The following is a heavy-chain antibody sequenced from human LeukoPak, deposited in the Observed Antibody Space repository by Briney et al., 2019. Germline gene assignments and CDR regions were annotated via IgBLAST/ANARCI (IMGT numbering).Heavy chain of an antibody. J-gene: IGHJ5*02. V-gene: IGHV4-34*01. CDR2: INHSGST. D-gene: IGHD6-6*01. CDR1: GFTFSDYY. Sequence: GSLRLSCAASGFTFSDYYMSWIRQPPGKGLEWIGEINHSGSTNYNPSLKSRVTISVDTSKNQFSLKLSSVTAADTAVYYCARGVIAARRVVSHLGWFDPWGQGTLVTVSS. CDR3: ARGVIAARRVVSHLGWFDP.